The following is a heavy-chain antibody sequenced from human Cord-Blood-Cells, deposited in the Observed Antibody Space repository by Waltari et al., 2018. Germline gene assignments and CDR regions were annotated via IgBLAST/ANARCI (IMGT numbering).Heavy chain of an antibody. V-gene: IGHV3-30*18. CDR3: AKDRLELRNYYYYGMDV. D-gene: IGHD1-7*01. CDR1: GFTFSSYG. J-gene: IGHJ6*02. Sequence: QVQLVESGGGVVQPGRSLRLSCAASGFTFSSYGMHWVRQAPGKGLEWVAVISYDGSNKYYADSVKGRFTISRDNSKNTLYLQMNSLRAEDTAVYYCAKDRLELRNYYYYGMDVWDQGP. CDR2: ISYDGSNK.